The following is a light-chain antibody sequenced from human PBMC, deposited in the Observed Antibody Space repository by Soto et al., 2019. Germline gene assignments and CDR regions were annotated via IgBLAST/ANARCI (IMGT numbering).Light chain of an antibody. Sequence: QSVLTQPPSVSGAPGQRVTISCTGSSSNIGAGYDVHWYQQLPGTAPKLLIYDNSNRPSGVPDRFSSSKSGTSASLAITGLQAEDEADYFCQSYDISLTGYVFGTGTKLTVL. J-gene: IGLJ1*01. CDR3: QSYDISLTGYV. CDR1: SSNIGAGYD. CDR2: DNS. V-gene: IGLV1-40*01.